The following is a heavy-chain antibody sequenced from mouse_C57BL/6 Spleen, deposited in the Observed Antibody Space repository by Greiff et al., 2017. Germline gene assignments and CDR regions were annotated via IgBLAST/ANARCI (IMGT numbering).Heavy chain of an antibody. CDR1: GYSITSGYY. V-gene: IGHV3-6*01. CDR3: ARDGARFDY. J-gene: IGHJ2*01. Sequence: EVQLVESGPGLVKPSQSLSLTCSVTGYSITSGYYWNWIRQFPGNKLEWMGYISYDGSNNYNPSLKNRISITRDTSTNQFFLKLNSVTTEDTATYYCARDGARFDYWGQGTTLTVSS. CDR2: ISYDGSN.